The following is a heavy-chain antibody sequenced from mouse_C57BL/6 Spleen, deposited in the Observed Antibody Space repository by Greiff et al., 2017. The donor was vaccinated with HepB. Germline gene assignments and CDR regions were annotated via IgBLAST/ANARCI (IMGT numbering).Heavy chain of an antibody. CDR2: IYPRDGST. CDR1: GYTFTDHT. V-gene: IGHV1-78*01. Sequence: VQLQQSDAELVKPGASVKISCKVSGYTFTDHTIHWMKQRPEQGLEWIGYIYPRDGSTKYNEKFKGKATLTADKSSSTAYMQLNSLTSEDFAVYFCARPYDYYGAWFAYWGQGTLVTVSA. D-gene: IGHD1-1*01. CDR3: ARPYDYYGAWFAY. J-gene: IGHJ3*01.